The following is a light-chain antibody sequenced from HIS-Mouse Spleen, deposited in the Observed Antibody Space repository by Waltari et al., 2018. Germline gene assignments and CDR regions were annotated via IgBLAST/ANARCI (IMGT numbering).Light chain of an antibody. J-gene: IGLJ3*02. CDR1: SSNIGSNY. Sequence: QSVLTQPPSASGTPGQRVTISCSGSSSNIGSNYVYWYQQLPGTAPKPLIYRNNQRPAGGPDRFAGSKSGTSASRAISGLRSEDEADYYCAAWDDSLSGPVFGGGTKLTVL. CDR2: RNN. CDR3: AAWDDSLSGPV. V-gene: IGLV1-47*01.